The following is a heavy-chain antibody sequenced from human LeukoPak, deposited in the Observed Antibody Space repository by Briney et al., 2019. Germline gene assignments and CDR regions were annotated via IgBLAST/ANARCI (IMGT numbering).Heavy chain of an antibody. CDR2: IYSGGST. V-gene: IGHV3-53*05. CDR1: GFTVSSNY. Sequence: HPGGSLRLSCAASGFTVSSNYMSWVRQAPGKGLEWVSVIYSGGSTYYADSVKGRFTISRDNSKNTLYLQMDSLRAEDMAVYYCARPGGSSWRQAFDIWGQGTMVTVSS. D-gene: IGHD6-13*01. J-gene: IGHJ3*02. CDR3: ARPGGSSWRQAFDI.